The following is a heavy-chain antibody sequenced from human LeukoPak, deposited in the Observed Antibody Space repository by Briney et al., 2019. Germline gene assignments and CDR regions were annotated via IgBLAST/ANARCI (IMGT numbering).Heavy chain of an antibody. V-gene: IGHV4-39*01. CDR3: AKSRWSWFGEVDY. CDR2: IYYSGST. CDR1: GGSISRSSYY. J-gene: IGHJ4*02. Sequence: SETLSLTCTISGGSISRSSYYWGWIRQPPEKGLEWIGSIYYSGSTYYNPSLKSRVTISVDTSKNQFSLKLSSVTAADTAVYYCAKSRWSWFGEVDYWGQGTLVTVSS. D-gene: IGHD3-10*01.